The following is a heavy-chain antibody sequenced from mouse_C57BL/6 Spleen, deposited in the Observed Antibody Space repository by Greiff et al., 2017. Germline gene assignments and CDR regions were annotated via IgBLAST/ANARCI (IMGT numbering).Heavy chain of an antibody. CDR3: ARDETGGWMDY. D-gene: IGHD4-1*01. CDR2: ISDGGSYT. Sequence: EVQLQESGGGLVKPGGSLKLSCAASGFTFSSYAMSWVRQTPEKRLEWVATISDGGSYTYYPDNVRGRFTISRDNAKNNLYLQMSHLKSEDTAMYYCARDETGGWMDYWGQGTSVTVSS. J-gene: IGHJ4*01. CDR1: GFTFSSYA. V-gene: IGHV5-4*01.